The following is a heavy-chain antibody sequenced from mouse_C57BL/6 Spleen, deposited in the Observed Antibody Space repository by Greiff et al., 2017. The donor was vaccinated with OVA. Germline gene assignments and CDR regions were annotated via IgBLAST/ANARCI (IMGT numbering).Heavy chain of an antibody. Sequence: VQLQQSGAELVRPGASVTLSCKASGYTFTDYEMHWVKQTPVHGLEWIGAIDPETGGTAYNQKFKGKAILTADKSSSTAYMELRSLTSEDSAVYSCTNYHYPSPQYPFDGWSTGTTVTVSS. CDR2: IDPETGGT. V-gene: IGHV1-15*01. CDR1: GYTFTDYE. CDR3: TNYHYPSPQYPFDG. D-gene: IGHD1-1*01. J-gene: IGHJ1*03.